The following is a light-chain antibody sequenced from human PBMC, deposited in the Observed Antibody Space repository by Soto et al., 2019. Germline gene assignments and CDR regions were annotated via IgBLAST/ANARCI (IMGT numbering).Light chain of an antibody. CDR3: SSYTSSSTSVV. V-gene: IGLV2-14*01. Sequence: QSALTQPASVSGSPGQSITISCTGTSSDVGGYNYVSWYQQHPGKAPKLMIYEVTNRPSGVSNRFSCSRSGNTAALPISGPQAEDEADYYCSSYTSSSTSVVFGGGTKLTVL. J-gene: IGLJ2*01. CDR2: EVT. CDR1: SSDVGGYNY.